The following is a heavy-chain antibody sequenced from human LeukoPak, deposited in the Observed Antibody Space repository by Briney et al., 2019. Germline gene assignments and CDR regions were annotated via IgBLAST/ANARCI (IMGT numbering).Heavy chain of an antibody. V-gene: IGHV1-18*01. CDR3: ARSYDIFHNYMDV. Sequence: ASVKVSCKTSGYTFTSYAISWVRQAPGQGLEWMGWISGHTGKTSFAQKFQGRVILTTHTSTSTAYMELRSLRSDDTAVYYCARSYDIFHNYMDVWGKGTTVTVSS. D-gene: IGHD3-9*01. CDR1: GYTFTSYA. J-gene: IGHJ6*03. CDR2: ISGHTGKT.